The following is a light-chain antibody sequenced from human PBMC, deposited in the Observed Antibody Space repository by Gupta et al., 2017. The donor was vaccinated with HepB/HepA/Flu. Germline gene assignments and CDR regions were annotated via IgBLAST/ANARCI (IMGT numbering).Light chain of an antibody. CDR1: QRLLHTNGNNY. CDR3: MQSLQTPWA. J-gene: IGKJ1*01. V-gene: IGKV2-28*01. Sequence: DTVMTQSLLLLPVTPGEPASISCGASQRLLHTNGNNYLDWYLQKPGQSPQLLIYWGSNRASGVPDRFSGSGSGTDFTLKISRVEAEDVGIYYCMQSLQTPWAFGQGTKVEIK. CDR2: WGS.